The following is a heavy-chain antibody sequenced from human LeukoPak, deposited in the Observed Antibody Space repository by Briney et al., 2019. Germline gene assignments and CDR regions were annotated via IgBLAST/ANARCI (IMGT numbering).Heavy chain of an antibody. CDR1: GGSSSGYY. CDR3: ARAVPAAFGSSWYGGAVDY. V-gene: IGHV4-34*01. CDR2: INHSGST. Sequence: SETLSLTCAVYGGSSSGYYWSWIRQPPGKGLEWIGEINHSGSTNYNPSLKSRVTISVDTSKNQFSLKLSSVTAADTAVYYCARAVPAAFGSSWYGGAVDYWGQGTLVTVSS. J-gene: IGHJ4*02. D-gene: IGHD6-13*01.